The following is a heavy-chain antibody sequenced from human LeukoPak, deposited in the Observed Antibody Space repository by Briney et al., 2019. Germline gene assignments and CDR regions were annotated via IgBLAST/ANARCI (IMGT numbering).Heavy chain of an antibody. D-gene: IGHD2-2*01. V-gene: IGHV5-51*01. CDR1: GYSFTSYW. CDR2: IYPGDSDT. Sequence: GESLKISCKGSGYSFTSYWIGWVRQMPGKGLEWMGIIYPGDSDTRYSPSFQGQVTISADKSISTAYLQWSSLKASDTAMYYCASSLVPAATIFDYWGQGTLVTVSS. CDR3: ASSLVPAATIFDY. J-gene: IGHJ4*02.